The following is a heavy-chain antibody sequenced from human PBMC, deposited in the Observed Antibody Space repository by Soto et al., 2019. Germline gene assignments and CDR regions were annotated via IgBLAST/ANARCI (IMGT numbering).Heavy chain of an antibody. CDR1: GFTFSSYS. CDR3: AKGIAVRHGMEV. J-gene: IGHJ6*02. Sequence: EVQLVESGGGLVKPGGSLRLSCAASGFTFSSYSMNWLRQAPGKGLEWVSCISSSSTYIYYADSVKGRFTVSRDNAKNSLYLQLNSLRAEDTAMYYCAKGIAVRHGMEVWGPGTTVTVSS. D-gene: IGHD6-19*01. V-gene: IGHV3-21*02. CDR2: ISSSSTYI.